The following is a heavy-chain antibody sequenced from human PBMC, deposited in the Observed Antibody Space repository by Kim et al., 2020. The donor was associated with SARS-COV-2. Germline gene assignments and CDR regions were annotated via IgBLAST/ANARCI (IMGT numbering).Heavy chain of an antibody. Sequence: GGSLRLSCAASGFTFSNYDMHWVRQTPGKGLEWVAGVSVDGSNKPYAESVKGRFTISRDNARNTLFLQMSSLRLEDTAVYYCAHIAGVQALVMDVWGQGTTLTV. J-gene: IGHJ6*02. V-gene: IGHV3-30*03. D-gene: IGHD1-26*01. CDR1: GFTFSNYD. CDR3: AHIAGVQALVMDV. CDR2: VSVDGSNK.